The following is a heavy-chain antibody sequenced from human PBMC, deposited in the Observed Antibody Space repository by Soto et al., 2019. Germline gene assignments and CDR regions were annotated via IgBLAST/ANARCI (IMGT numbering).Heavy chain of an antibody. J-gene: IGHJ6*02. CDR1: AYSYTSYG. V-gene: IGHV1-18*01. D-gene: IGHD3-16*01. Sequence: QVQLVQSGPEVKKPGASVNVSCKASAYSYTSYGISWVRQAPGQGLEWMGWISAYNGQTNYAQKFRGRVTFTTDASTSTGFMQLRSLRSDDTAMYYCARDTRKELWAEGLNAMDVWGQGTTVTV. CDR3: ARDTRKELWAEGLNAMDV. CDR2: ISAYNGQT.